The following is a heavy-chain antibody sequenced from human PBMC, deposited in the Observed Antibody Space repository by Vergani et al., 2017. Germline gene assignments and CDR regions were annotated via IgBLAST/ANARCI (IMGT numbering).Heavy chain of an antibody. CDR3: GRDRVTMVRGVSHNYYGMDV. J-gene: IGHJ6*02. CDR1: GYTFTSYG. V-gene: IGHV1-18*01. D-gene: IGHD3-10*01. CDR2: ISAYNGNT. Sequence: QVQLVQSGAEVKKPGASVKVSCNASGYTFTSYGISWVRHAPAQGLEWMGWISAYNGNTNYAQKLQGRVTMTTDTSTSTAYMELRCLRSDDTAVYYCGRDRVTMVRGVSHNYYGMDVWGQGTTVTVSS.